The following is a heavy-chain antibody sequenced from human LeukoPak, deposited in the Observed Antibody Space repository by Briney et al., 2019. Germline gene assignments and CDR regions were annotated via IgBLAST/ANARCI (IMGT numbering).Heavy chain of an antibody. D-gene: IGHD3-3*01. CDR2: ISSGSEK. Sequence: GRSLRLSCEASGFTFSISPIHWVRQAPGKGLEWVALISSGSEKYYADSVKGRFTISRDNSKNMLYLQMNSLRADDTTVYYCARDLELSAVYYFDSWGQGTLVIVSS. J-gene: IGHJ4*02. V-gene: IGHV3-30*04. CDR3: ARDLELSAVYYFDS. CDR1: GFTFSISP.